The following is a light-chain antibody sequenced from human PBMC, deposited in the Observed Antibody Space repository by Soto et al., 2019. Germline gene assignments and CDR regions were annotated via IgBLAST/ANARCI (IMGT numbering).Light chain of an antibody. J-gene: IGKJ1*01. Sequence: EIVMTQSPGTVSVFPGETVTLSCRASQSVSGYLDWFHQKPGQAPRLVLLRIFTRAIGVPARFSGSGSETEFTLTISGLQSEDSVVYYCLQHYSWPWTFGQGTKVEIK. CDR1: QSVSGY. V-gene: IGKV3-15*01. CDR3: LQHYSWPWT. CDR2: RIF.